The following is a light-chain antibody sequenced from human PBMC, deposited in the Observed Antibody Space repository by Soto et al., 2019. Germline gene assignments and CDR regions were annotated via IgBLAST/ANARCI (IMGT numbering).Light chain of an antibody. CDR1: SSDVGGYNY. J-gene: IGLJ1*01. CDR2: DVS. CDR3: SSYAGSNNFV. V-gene: IGLV2-11*01. Sequence: QSALTQPRSVSGSPGQSVTISCTGTSSDVGGYNYVSWYQQHPGKAPKLMIYDVSKRPSGVPDRFSGSKSGNTASLTISGLQAEDEADYYCSSYAGSNNFVFGTGTKATVL.